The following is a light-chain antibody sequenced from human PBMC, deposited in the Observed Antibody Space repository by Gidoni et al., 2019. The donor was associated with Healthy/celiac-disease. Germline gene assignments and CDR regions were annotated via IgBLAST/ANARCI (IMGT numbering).Light chain of an antibody. Sequence: EIVLTQSPATLSLSPGERATRACRASQSVSSYVAWYQQKPGQAPRLLIYDASNKATGIPARFSGSGSGTDFTLTISSREPEDFAVYYCQQRSNWPWTFGQXTKVEIK. CDR1: QSVSSY. CDR3: QQRSNWPWT. CDR2: DAS. V-gene: IGKV3-11*01. J-gene: IGKJ1*01.